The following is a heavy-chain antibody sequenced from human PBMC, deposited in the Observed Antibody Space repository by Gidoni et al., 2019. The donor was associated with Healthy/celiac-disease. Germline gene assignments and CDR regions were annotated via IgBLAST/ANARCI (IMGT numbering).Heavy chain of an antibody. Sequence: QVQLVQSGAEVKKPGASVKVSCKASGYTFTSYYMHWVRQAPGQGLEWMGIINHSGGSTSYAQKFKGRVTMTRDTSTSTVYMELSSLRSEDTAVYYCARDATDYYDSSGYYSGYFQHWGQGTLVTVSS. CDR1: GYTFTSYY. J-gene: IGHJ1*01. D-gene: IGHD3-22*01. CDR2: INHSGGST. CDR3: ARDATDYYDSSGYYSGYFQH. V-gene: IGHV1-46*01.